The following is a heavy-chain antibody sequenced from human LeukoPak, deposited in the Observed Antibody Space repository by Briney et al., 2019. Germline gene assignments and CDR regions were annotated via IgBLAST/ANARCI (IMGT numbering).Heavy chain of an antibody. V-gene: IGHV4-61*05. CDR1: GGSISSSSYY. CDR3: ARHLSNRGWFDP. Sequence: KTSETLSLTCTVSGGSISSSSYYWSWIRQPPGKGREWIGYIYYSGSTNYNPSLKSRVTISVDTSKNQFSLKLSSVTAADTAVYYCARHLSNRGWFDPWGQGILVTVSS. CDR2: IYYSGST. D-gene: IGHD1-14*01. J-gene: IGHJ5*02.